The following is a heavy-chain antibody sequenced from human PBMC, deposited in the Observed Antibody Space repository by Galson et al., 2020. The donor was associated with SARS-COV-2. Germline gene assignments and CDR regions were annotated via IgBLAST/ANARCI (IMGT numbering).Heavy chain of an antibody. CDR2: IYYSGST. Sequence: SETLSLTCTVSGGSISSYYWSWIRQPPGKGLEWIGSIYYSGSTNYNPSLKSRVTISVDTSKNQFSLKLTSVTAADTTGYYCARGWGYFDYWGQGTLVTVSS. D-gene: IGHD1-26*01. CDR3: ARGWGYFDY. J-gene: IGHJ4*02. CDR1: GGSISSYY. V-gene: IGHV4-59*01.